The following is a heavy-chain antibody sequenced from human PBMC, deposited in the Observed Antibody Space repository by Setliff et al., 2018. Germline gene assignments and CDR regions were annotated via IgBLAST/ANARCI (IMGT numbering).Heavy chain of an antibody. D-gene: IGHD3-10*01. V-gene: IGHV4-38-2*01. J-gene: IGHJ3*02. CDR1: GYSISSGYS. CDR3: ARMVRGVIGAFDI. CDR2: IYHSGST. Sequence: SETLSPTCAVSGYSISSGYSWGWIRQPPGKGLECIGSIYHSGSTYYNPSLKSRVTISVDTSKNQFSLKLSSVTAADTSVYYCARMVRGVIGAFDIWGQGTMVTVS.